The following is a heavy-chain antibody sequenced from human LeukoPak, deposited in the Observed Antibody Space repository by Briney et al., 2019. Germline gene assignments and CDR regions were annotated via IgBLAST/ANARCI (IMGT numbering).Heavy chain of an antibody. CDR2: IDDSSTAI. CDR3: ARCRNYYDSSTYFHSFDY. J-gene: IGHJ4*02. CDR1: GFSFNTYS. D-gene: IGHD3-22*01. V-gene: IGHV3-48*02. Sequence: GGSLRLSCAASGFSFNTYSMNWVRQARGKGLEGVSHIDDSSTAIYYADSVKGRFTISRDNAKDSLYLQMNGLRDEDTAVYYCARCRNYYDSSTYFHSFDYWGPGTEVTVSS.